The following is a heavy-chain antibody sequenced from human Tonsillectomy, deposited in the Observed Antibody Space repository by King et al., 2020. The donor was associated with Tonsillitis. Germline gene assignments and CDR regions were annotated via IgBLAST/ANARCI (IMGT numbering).Heavy chain of an antibody. CDR3: ARVAPGGAMVRGVSLDY. CDR1: GFTFSSFA. D-gene: IGHD3-10*01. Sequence: HVQLVESGGGVVQPGRSLRLSCAASGFTFSSFAMHWVRQAPGKGLEWVAVISYDGSNKYYADSVKGRFTISRDNSKNTLYLQMNSLRAEDTAVYYCARVAPGGAMVRGVSLDYWGQGTLVTVSS. V-gene: IGHV3-30-3*01. J-gene: IGHJ4*02. CDR2: ISYDGSNK.